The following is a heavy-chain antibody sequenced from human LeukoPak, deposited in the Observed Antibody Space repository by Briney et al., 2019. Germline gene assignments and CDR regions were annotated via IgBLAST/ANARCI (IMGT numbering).Heavy chain of an antibody. CDR2: ISSSDSTI. J-gene: IGHJ3*02. CDR1: GFTFSDYY. CDR3: ARAAGIAVGGAFDI. Sequence: GGSQRLSCAASGFTFSDYYMSWIRQAPGKGLEWVSYISSSDSTIYYADSVKGRFTISRDNSKKTLYLQMGSLRAEDMAVYYCARAAGIAVGGAFDIWGQGTMVTVSS. D-gene: IGHD6-19*01. V-gene: IGHV3-11*04.